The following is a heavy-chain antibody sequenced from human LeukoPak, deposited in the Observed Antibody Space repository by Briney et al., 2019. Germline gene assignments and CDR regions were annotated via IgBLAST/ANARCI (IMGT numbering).Heavy chain of an antibody. CDR3: ASGDYYYDSSGHAFDI. J-gene: IGHJ3*02. D-gene: IGHD3-22*01. Sequence: SETLSLTCTVSGXSISSYYWSWIRQPPGKGLEWIGYIYYSGSTNYNPSLKSRVTISVDTSKNQFSLKLSSVTAADTAVYYCASGDYYYDSSGHAFDIWGQGTMVTVSS. CDR2: IYYSGST. CDR1: GXSISSYY. V-gene: IGHV4-59*12.